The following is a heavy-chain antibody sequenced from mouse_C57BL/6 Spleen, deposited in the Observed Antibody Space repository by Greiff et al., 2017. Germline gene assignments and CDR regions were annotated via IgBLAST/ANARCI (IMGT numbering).Heavy chain of an antibody. CDR2: IYPGDGDT. CDR3: AREKVDYYGSSHWYFDV. J-gene: IGHJ1*03. D-gene: IGHD1-1*01. CDR1: GYAFSSYW. V-gene: IGHV1-80*01. Sequence: VQLQQSGAELVKPGASVKISCKASGYAFSSYWMNWVKQRPGKGLEWIGQIYPGDGDTNYNGKFKGKATLTADKSSSTAYMQLSSLTSEDSAVYFCAREKVDYYGSSHWYFDVWGTGTTVTASS.